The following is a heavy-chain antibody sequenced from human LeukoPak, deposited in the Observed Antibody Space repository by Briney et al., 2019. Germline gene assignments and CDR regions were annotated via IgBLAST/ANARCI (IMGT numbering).Heavy chain of an antibody. V-gene: IGHV1-8*01. CDR1: GYTFTSYD. D-gene: IGHD6-19*01. CDR3: ASEHGSSGWG. CDR2: MNPNSGNT. Sequence: ASVKVFCKASGYTFTSYDINWVRQATGQGLEWMGWMNPNSGNTGYAQKFQGRVTMTRNTSISTAYMELSSLRSEDTAVYCCASEHGSSGWGWGQGTLVTVSS. J-gene: IGHJ4*02.